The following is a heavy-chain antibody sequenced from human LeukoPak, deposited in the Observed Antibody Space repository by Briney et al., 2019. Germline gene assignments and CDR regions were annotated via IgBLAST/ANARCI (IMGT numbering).Heavy chain of an antibody. D-gene: IGHD3-10*01. V-gene: IGHV3-48*03. CDR2: ISSSGSTI. Sequence: PGGSLRLSCAASGFTFSSYEMNWVRQAPGKGLEWVSYISSSGSTIYYADSVKGRFTISRDNAKNSLYLQMNSLRAEDTAVYYCARDRSASYGSGVIEERHYYYYYYMDVWGKGTTVTVSS. CDR3: ARDRSASYGSGVIEERHYYYYYYMDV. CDR1: GFTFSSYE. J-gene: IGHJ6*03.